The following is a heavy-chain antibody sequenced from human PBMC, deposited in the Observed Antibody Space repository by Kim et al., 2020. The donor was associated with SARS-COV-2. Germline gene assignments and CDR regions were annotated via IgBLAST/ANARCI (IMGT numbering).Heavy chain of an antibody. J-gene: IGHJ3*02. Sequence: GGSLRLSCAASGFTFDDYAMHWVRQAPGKGLEWVSGISWNSGSIGYADSVKGRFTISRDNAKNSLYLQMNSLRAEDTALYYCAKDSWDGYNFGAFDIWGQGTMGTVSS. CDR2: ISWNSGSI. V-gene: IGHV3-9*01. CDR1: GFTFDDYA. CDR3: AKDSWDGYNFGAFDI. D-gene: IGHD5-12*01.